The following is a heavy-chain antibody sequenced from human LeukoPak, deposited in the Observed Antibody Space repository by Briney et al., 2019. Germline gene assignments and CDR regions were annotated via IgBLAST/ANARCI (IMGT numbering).Heavy chain of an antibody. CDR1: GFDFSGFS. CDR3: AKGSGRGLYYYYMDV. J-gene: IGHJ6*03. D-gene: IGHD6-25*01. Sequence: PGGSLRLSCVVSGFDFSGFSMSWVRQAPGKGLEWVANIKQDGSEKYYVDSVKGRFTISRDNSKNTLYLQMNSLRAEDTAVYYCAKGSGRGLYYYYMDVWGKGTTATVSS. CDR2: IKQDGSEK. V-gene: IGHV3-7*03.